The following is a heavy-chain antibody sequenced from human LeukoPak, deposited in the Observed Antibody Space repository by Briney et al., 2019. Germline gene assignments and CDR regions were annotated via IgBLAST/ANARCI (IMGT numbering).Heavy chain of an antibody. CDR2: ISYDGSNK. J-gene: IGHJ4*02. D-gene: IGHD3-10*01. CDR1: GFTFSSYA. Sequence: PGRSLRLSCAASGFTFSSYAMHWVRQAPGKGLEWVAVISYDGSNKYYADSVKGRFTISRDNSKNTLYLQMNSLRAEDTAVYYCARENRAPKKDYGSGSDFDYWGQGTLVTVSS. CDR3: ARENRAPKKDYGSGSDFDY. V-gene: IGHV3-30-3*01.